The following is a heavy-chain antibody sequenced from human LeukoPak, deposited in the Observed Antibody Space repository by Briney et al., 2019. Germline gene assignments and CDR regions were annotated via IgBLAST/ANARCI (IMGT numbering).Heavy chain of an antibody. Sequence: ASVKVSCKASGGTFSSYAISWVRQAPGQWLEWMGGIIPIFGTANYAQKFQGRVTITADESTSTAYMELSSLRSEDTAVYYSAIGEDGSGPGEGYWGQGTLVTVSS. D-gene: IGHD3-10*01. CDR3: AIGEDGSGPGEGY. V-gene: IGHV1-69*13. CDR1: GGTFSSYA. CDR2: IIPIFGTA. J-gene: IGHJ4*02.